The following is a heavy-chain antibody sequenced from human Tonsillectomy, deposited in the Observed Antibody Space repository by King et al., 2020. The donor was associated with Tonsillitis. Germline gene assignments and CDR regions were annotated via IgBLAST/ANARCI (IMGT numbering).Heavy chain of an antibody. CDR3: AGGGGRYHY. D-gene: IGHD4-23*01. CDR1: GFTFSAYD. J-gene: IGHJ4*02. V-gene: IGHV3-21*01. Sequence: VQLVESGGGLVKPGGSLRLSCEASGFTFSAYDMNWVRQAPGKGLERVSSINSGGTFILYADSVKGRFTVSRDDARTSVHLQMNSLRAEDTAGYYCAGGGGRYHYGGQGTPVIVSS. CDR2: INSGGTFI.